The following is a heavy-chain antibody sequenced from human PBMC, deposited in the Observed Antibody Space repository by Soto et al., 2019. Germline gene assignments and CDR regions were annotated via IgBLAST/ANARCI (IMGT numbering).Heavy chain of an antibody. Sequence: VQLQESGPGLVKPSGTLSLTCNVSGVSISGSNWWSWVRQSPGKGLEWIGEVYHSGGANYNPSFKSRVIISVAKSKNQFSLQLSSVTAADTAIYYCATHVAETPKGRRGWFDPWGQGTLVTVSS. CDR1: GVSISGSNW. D-gene: IGHD2-21*02. CDR2: VYHSGGA. J-gene: IGHJ5*02. V-gene: IGHV4-4*02. CDR3: ATHVAETPKGRRGWFDP.